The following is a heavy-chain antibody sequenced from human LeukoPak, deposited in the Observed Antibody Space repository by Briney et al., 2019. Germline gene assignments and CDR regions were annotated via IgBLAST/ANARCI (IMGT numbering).Heavy chain of an antibody. V-gene: IGHV4-39*01. J-gene: IGHJ4*02. CDR2: IFYTGTP. CDR3: AKYGSGTY. CDR1: GGSISSSRYY. D-gene: IGHD3-10*01. Sequence: PSETLSLTCSVSGGSISSSRYYWVWIRPPPGQGLEWIGTIFYTGTPDYNPSLNSRVTISIDTSKNQFSLKLGSVTARYSAFYYCAKYGSGTYWGQGTMVTVSS.